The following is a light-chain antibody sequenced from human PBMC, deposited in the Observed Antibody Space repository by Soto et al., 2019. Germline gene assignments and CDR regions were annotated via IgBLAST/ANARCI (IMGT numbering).Light chain of an antibody. CDR3: QSYDSGLSENVV. CDR2: GNS. J-gene: IGLJ2*01. V-gene: IGLV1-40*01. Sequence: QSVLTQPPSVSGAPGQRVTISCTGSSSNIGAGYDVHWYQQLPGTAPKLLIYGNSNRPSGVPDRFSGSKSGTSASLAITGLQAEDDADYYCQSYDSGLSENVVFGGGTKVTVL. CDR1: SSNIGAGYD.